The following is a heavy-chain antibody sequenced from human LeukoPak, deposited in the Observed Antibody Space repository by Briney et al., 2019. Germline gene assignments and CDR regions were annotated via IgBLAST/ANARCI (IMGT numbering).Heavy chain of an antibody. CDR2: ISYDGSNK. CDR3: AKAGQWLTVFDY. CDR1: GFTFSSYA. Sequence: PGKSLRLSCAASGFTFSSYAMHWVRQAPGKGLEWVAVISYDGSNKYYADSVKGRLTTSRDNSQNTLYLQMNSLRAEDTAVYYCAKAGQWLTVFDYWGQGTLVTVSS. D-gene: IGHD6-19*01. V-gene: IGHV3-30*04. J-gene: IGHJ4*02.